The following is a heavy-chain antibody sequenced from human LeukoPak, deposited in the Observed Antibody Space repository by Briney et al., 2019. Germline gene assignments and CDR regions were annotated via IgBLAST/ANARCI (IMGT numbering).Heavy chain of an antibody. V-gene: IGHV3-66*01. D-gene: IGHD2-8*02. CDR2: IYSSGST. J-gene: IGHJ4*02. CDR3: ATYRQVLLPFES. Sequence: GGSLRLSCAASGFTVSSNYMSWVRQAPWKGLEWVSVIYSSGSTYYADSVKGRFTISRDNSKNTLYLQMNSLRAEDTAIYYCATYRQVLLPFESWGQGTLVTVSS. CDR1: GFTVSSNY.